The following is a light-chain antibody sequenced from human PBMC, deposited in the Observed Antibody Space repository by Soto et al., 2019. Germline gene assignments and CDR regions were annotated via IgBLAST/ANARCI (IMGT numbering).Light chain of an antibody. CDR3: QQYNKWPRT. V-gene: IGKV3-20*01. J-gene: IGKJ1*01. Sequence: VFTQSPCTLSLSPGQRATLSCRASQNVASSYLAWYQHKPGRAPRLLIYGASRRATGVPDRFSGSGSGTEFTLTISNLQTEDFAVYYCQQYNKWPRTFGQGTKVDIK. CDR2: GAS. CDR1: QNVASSY.